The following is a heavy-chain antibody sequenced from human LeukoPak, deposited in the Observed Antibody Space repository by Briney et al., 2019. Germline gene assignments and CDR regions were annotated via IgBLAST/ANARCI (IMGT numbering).Heavy chain of an antibody. D-gene: IGHD1-14*01. CDR1: GLNFATSG. V-gene: IGHV3-21*06. Sequence: GGSLRLSCTASGLNFATSGFNWVRKAPGKGLEWVASIGPTGSDGYHADSIKGRFTISRDNANNFLYLQMNSLRAEDTAVYYCATETNGRHYDYWGQGTLLTVSS. CDR2: IGPTGSDG. J-gene: IGHJ4*02. CDR3: ATETNGRHYDY.